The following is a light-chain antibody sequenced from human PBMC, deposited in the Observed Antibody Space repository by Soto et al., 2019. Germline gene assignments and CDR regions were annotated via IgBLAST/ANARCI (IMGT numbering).Light chain of an antibody. J-gene: IGKJ4*01. CDR2: GAS. CDR1: QSVRSN. CDR3: QQYDIWPPLT. Sequence: EIVVTQSPATLSVSPGERITLSCRASQSVRSNLAWYQQRPGQAPRLLIYGASTRATGIPARFSGSGSGKDFTLTISRLQSEDSAVYYCQQYDIWPPLTFGGGTKVEIK. V-gene: IGKV3-15*01.